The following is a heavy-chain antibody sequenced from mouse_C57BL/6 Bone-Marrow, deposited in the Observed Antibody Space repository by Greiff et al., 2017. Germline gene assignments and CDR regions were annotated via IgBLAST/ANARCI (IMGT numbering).Heavy chain of an antibody. CDR3: ARWGYGSSLYFDY. CDR1: GYAFTNYL. J-gene: IGHJ2*01. D-gene: IGHD1-1*01. CDR2: INPGSGGT. Sequence: VQLQQSGAELVRPGTSVKVSCKASGYAFTNYLIEWVKQRPGQGLEWIGVINPGSGGTNYNEKFKGKATLTADKSSSTAYMQLSSLTSEDSAVYFCARWGYGSSLYFDYWGQGTTLTVSS. V-gene: IGHV1-54*01.